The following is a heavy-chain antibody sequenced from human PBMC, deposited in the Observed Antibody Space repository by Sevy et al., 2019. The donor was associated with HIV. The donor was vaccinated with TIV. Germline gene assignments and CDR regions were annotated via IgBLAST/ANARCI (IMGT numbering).Heavy chain of an antibody. V-gene: IGHV3-23*01. Sequence: GGSLRLSCAASGFTFSSYAMSWVRQAPGKGLEWASAISGSGGSTYYADSVKGRFTISRDNSKNTLYLQMNSLRAEDTAVYYCAKDRYDSSGWYFDLWGRGTLVTVSS. D-gene: IGHD3-22*01. CDR1: GFTFSSYA. CDR2: ISGSGGST. J-gene: IGHJ2*01. CDR3: AKDRYDSSGWYFDL.